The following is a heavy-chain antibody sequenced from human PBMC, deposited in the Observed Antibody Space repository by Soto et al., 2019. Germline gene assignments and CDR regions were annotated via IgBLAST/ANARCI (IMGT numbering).Heavy chain of an antibody. CDR2: IYYSGST. CDR1: GGSISSYY. Sequence: SETLSLTCTVSGGSISSYYWSWIRQPPGKGLEWIGYIYYSGSTNYNPSLKSRVTISVDTSKNQFSLKLSSVTAADTAVYYCASGLWFGEFDYYYYMDVWGKGTTVTVSS. V-gene: IGHV4-59*08. CDR3: ASGLWFGEFDYYYYMDV. J-gene: IGHJ6*03. D-gene: IGHD3-10*01.